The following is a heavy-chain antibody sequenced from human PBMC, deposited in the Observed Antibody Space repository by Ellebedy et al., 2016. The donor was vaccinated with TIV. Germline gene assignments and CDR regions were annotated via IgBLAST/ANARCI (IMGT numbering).Heavy chain of an antibody. CDR3: ARHEWVPGELLFNWFDP. J-gene: IGHJ5*02. Sequence: SETLSLTCTVSGGSISSSDFWGWIRQPPGKGLEWIGSMHFTGNTHDNPSLKSRVTMSVNTAKNQFYLKVTSVTAADTAVYYCARHEWVPGELLFNWFDPWGQGTLVTVSS. CDR2: MHFTGNT. D-gene: IGHD3-10*01. CDR1: GGSISSSDF. V-gene: IGHV4-39*01.